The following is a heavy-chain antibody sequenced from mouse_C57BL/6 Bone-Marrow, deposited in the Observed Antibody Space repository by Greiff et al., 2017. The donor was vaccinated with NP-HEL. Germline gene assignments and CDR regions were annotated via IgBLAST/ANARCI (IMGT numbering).Heavy chain of an antibody. V-gene: IGHV5-2*01. Sequence: EVKLVESGGGLVQPGESLKLSCESNEYEFPSHDMSWVRKTPEKRLELVAAINSDGGSTYYPDTMERRFIISRDNTTKTLYLQMISLRSEDTALYYCARLGRIYYYGSSYAYYAKDYWGQGTSVTVSS. CDR2: INSDGGST. CDR1: EYEFPSHD. CDR3: ARLGRIYYYGSSYAYYAKDY. D-gene: IGHD1-1*01. J-gene: IGHJ4*01.